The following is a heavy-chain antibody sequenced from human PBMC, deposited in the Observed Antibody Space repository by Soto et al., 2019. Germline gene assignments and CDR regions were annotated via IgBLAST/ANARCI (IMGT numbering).Heavy chain of an antibody. CDR1: GGSFSGYY. J-gene: IGHJ4*02. D-gene: IGHD6-13*01. V-gene: IGHV4-34*01. CDR3: ARVPRLDSRSWYHFDY. CDR2: INHSGST. Sequence: QVQLQQWGAGLLKPSETLSLTCAVYGGSFSGYYWSWIRQPPGKGLEWIGEINHSGSTNYNPSLKSRVTISVDTSKNQFSLKLSSVTAADTAVYYCARVPRLDSRSWYHFDYWGQGTLVTVSS.